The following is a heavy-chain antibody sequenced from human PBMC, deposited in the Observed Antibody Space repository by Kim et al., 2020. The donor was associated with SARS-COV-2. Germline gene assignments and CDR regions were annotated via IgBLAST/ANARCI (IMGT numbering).Heavy chain of an antibody. CDR1: GGSISSSSYY. J-gene: IGHJ2*01. V-gene: IGHV4-39*01. Sequence: SETLSLTCTVSGGSISSSSYYWGWIRQSPGKGLEWIGTIYYSGSSYYNPSLESRVTISIDRSNNQFSLRLRSVTAADTAIYYCASPLTHSPVADSSEGRFDFWGRGALVTVSS. D-gene: IGHD6-19*01. CDR3: ASPLTHSPVADSSEGRFDF. CDR2: IYYSGSS.